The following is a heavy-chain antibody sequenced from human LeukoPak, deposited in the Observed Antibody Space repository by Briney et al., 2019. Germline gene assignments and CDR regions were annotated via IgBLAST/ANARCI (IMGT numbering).Heavy chain of an antibody. Sequence: ASVKVPCKASGYTFTSYDINWVRQATGQGLEWMGWMNPNSGNTGYAQKFQGRVTITRNTSISTAYMELSSLRSEDTAVYYCARTKSRSSYYYYMDVWGKGTTVTVSS. CDR1: GYTFTSYD. CDR2: MNPNSGNT. J-gene: IGHJ6*03. D-gene: IGHD2-2*01. V-gene: IGHV1-8*03. CDR3: ARTKSRSSYYYYMDV.